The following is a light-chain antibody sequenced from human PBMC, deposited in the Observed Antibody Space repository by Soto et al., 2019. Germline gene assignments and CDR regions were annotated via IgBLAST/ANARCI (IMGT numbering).Light chain of an antibody. V-gene: IGLV2-14*03. CDR1: NSDIGGYDY. CDR2: GVS. J-gene: IGLJ2*01. Sequence: QSALTQPASVSGSPGQSISISCTGTNSDIGGYDYVSWYQQHPGKAPKLMISGVSNRPSGVSSRFSGSKSGNTASLTISGLQPEDEAYYYCSSYVVTSARVIFGGGTKLTVL. CDR3: SSYVVTSARVI.